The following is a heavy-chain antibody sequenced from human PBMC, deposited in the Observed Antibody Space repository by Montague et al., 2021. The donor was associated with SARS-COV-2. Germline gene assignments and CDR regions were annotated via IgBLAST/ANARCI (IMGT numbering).Heavy chain of an antibody. CDR3: ASSGITLTGLDALDI. D-gene: IGHD3-9*01. CDR2: TYYRSKWDS. V-gene: IGHV6-1*01. J-gene: IGHJ3*02. Sequence: CAISGDSVSRKSVAWNWIRQSPSRGLEWLGRTYYRSKWDSDYAESVKRRLVITPDTSKNQVSLQLNSVIPEDTAVYFCASSGITLTGLDALDIWGQGTMVTVSS. CDR1: GDSVSRKSVA.